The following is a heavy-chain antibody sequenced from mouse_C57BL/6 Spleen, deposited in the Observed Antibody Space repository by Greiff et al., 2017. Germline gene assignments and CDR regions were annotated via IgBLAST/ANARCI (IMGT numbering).Heavy chain of an antibody. Sequence: VQLVESGPELVKPGASVKISCKASGYAFSSSWMNWVKQRPGKGLEWIGRIYPGDGDTNYNGKFKGKATLTADKSSSTAYMQLSSLTSEDSAVYFCADYEYASWFAYWGQGTLVTVSA. V-gene: IGHV1-82*01. J-gene: IGHJ3*01. CDR1: GYAFSSSW. CDR2: IYPGDGDT. D-gene: IGHD2-4*01. CDR3: ADYEYASWFAY.